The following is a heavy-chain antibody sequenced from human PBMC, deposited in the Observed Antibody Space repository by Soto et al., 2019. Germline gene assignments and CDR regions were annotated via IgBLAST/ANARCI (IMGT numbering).Heavy chain of an antibody. CDR3: ASGTSGWYFDY. J-gene: IGHJ4*02. Sequence: EVQLLESGGGLVQPGGSLRLSCTASGFTFSSYAMNWVRQAPGKGLEWVSVISGSGGSTYYADSVKGRFTISRDNSKNPRYLQMTSRRAEDTAVYYCASGTSGWYFDYWGQGTLVTVSS. V-gene: IGHV3-23*01. D-gene: IGHD6-19*01. CDR2: ISGSGGST. CDR1: GFTFSSYA.